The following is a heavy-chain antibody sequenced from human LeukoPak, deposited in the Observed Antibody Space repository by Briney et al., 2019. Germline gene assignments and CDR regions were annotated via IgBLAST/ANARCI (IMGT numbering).Heavy chain of an antibody. J-gene: IGHJ4*02. CDR2: ISAYNGNT. CDR3: ARSNWGSDY. Sequence: ASVRVSCKASGYIFTSFGINWVRQAPGQGLEGVGWISAYNGNTNFAQKFQGRVTMTRNTSISTAYMELSSLRSEDTAVYYCARSNWGSDYWGQGTLVTVSS. V-gene: IGHV1-18*01. CDR1: GYIFTSFG. D-gene: IGHD7-27*01.